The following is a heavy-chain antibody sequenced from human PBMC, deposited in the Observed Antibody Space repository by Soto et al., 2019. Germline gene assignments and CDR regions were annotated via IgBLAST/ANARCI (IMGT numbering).Heavy chain of an antibody. CDR3: ARDREYYDSSGLYFDY. V-gene: IGHV4-59*01. D-gene: IGHD3-22*01. J-gene: IGHJ4*02. CDR1: GGSISDYY. Sequence: SETLSLTCSVSGGSISDYYWSWIRQPPGKGLEWIGYTYYGWNTNYNPSLKSRVTISVDTSKSQFSLKLISVTAADTAVYYCARDREYYDSSGLYFDYWGQGTLVTVSS. CDR2: TYYGWNT.